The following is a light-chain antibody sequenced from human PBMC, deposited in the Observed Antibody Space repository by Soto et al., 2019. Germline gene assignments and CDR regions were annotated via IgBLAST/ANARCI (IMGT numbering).Light chain of an antibody. Sequence: ESEVRKSRWSLYLSPKKRATLSCRARQGVSNNDLDLYQQKPGQAPRLLIYGASSRDTDIPDRFSGSGSGTDFTLTICRLQPEDCTGYCSQQYGILWT. CDR2: GAS. V-gene: IGKV3-20*01. CDR3: QQYGILWT. J-gene: IGKJ1*01. CDR1: QGVSNND.